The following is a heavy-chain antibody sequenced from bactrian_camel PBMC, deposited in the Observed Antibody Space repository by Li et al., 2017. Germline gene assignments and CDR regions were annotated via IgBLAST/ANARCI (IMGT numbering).Heavy chain of an antibody. D-gene: IGHD6*01. V-gene: IGHV3S1*01. CDR2: ISTGGGMI. CDR3: AAADVRCGDSWFYFGN. J-gene: IGHJ4*01. CDR1: GYTVSRYC. Sequence: HVQLVESGGGSVQAGGSPRLSCVVSGYTVSRYCMGWFHQAPGKEREGVATISTGGGMIRYSDSVKGRFTLLPDIRKSTFDLQMNALKPEDSAMYNCAAADVRCGDSWFYFGNWGQGTQVTVS.